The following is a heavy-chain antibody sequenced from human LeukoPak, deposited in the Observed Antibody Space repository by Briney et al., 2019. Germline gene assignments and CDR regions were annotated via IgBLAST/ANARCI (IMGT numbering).Heavy chain of an antibody. D-gene: IGHD6-13*01. CDR2: ITNSGGRT. CDR3: AKERQQLALWGYMGV. V-gene: IGHV3-23*01. Sequence: PGGSLRLSCAASGFTFSSYAMSWVRQAPGKGLEWVSAITNSGGRTYYADSVKGRFTISRDDSKNTLYLQMDSLRAEDTAVYYCAKERQQLALWGYMGVWGKGTTVTVSS. J-gene: IGHJ6*03. CDR1: GFTFSSYA.